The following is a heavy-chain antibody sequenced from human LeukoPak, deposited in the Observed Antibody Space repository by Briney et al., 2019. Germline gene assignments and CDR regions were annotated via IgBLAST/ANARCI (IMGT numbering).Heavy chain of an antibody. CDR3: ARDSPIAAAGINDY. J-gene: IGHJ4*02. V-gene: IGHV3-21*01. D-gene: IGHD6-13*01. Sequence: GGSLRLSCVASGFTFGTYSMNWVRQAPGKGLEWVSSISSSSHYIYYADSVKGRFTISRDNAKKSLYLQMDSLRADDTAVYYCARDSPIAAAGINDYWGQGTLATVSS. CDR2: ISSSSHYI. CDR1: GFTFGTYS.